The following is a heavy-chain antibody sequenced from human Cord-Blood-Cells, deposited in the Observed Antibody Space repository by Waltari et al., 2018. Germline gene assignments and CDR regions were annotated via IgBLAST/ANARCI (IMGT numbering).Heavy chain of an antibody. D-gene: IGHD3-3*01. CDR1: GGSISSYY. Sequence: QVHLQESGPGLVTPSETLSLTCTVSGGSISSYYWSWIRQPPGKGLEWIGYIYYSGSTNYNPSLKGRVTISVDTSKNQFSLKLSSVTAADTAVYYCARYDFWSGFQFFDYWGQGTLVTVSS. CDR3: ARYDFWSGFQFFDY. CDR2: IYYSGST. J-gene: IGHJ4*02. V-gene: IGHV4-59*01.